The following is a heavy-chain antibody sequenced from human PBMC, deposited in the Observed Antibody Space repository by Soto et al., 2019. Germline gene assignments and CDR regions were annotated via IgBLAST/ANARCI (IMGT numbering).Heavy chain of an antibody. CDR1: GFTVSSYG. CDR3: TGEVASGY. CDR2: ISRDGGTQ. Sequence: QVQLVESGGGVVQPGRSLRLSCAASGFTVSSYGMHWVRQASGKGLEWVAVISRDGGTQYYADSVKGRFTISKDNSRNTLFLEMNSLRGDDMAVYYCTGEVASGYWGQGTLVTVSS. D-gene: IGHD3-10*01. J-gene: IGHJ4*02. V-gene: IGHV3-30*03.